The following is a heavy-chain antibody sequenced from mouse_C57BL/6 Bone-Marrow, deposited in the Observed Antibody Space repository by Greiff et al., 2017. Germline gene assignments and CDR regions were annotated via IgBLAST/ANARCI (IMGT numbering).Heavy chain of an antibody. Sequence: EVQEVESGGGLVQSGRSLRLSCATSGFTFSDFYMEWVRQAPGNGLEWIAASRNKANDYTTEYSASVKGRFIVSRDTSQSILYLQMNALRAEDTAIYYCARDHYYYAMDYWGQGTSVTVSS. CDR1: GFTFSDFY. V-gene: IGHV7-1*01. CDR2: SRNKANDYTT. J-gene: IGHJ4*01. CDR3: ARDHYYYAMDY.